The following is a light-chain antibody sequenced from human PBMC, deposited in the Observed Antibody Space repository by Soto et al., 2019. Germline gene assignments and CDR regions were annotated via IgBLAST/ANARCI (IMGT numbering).Light chain of an antibody. V-gene: IGLV1-44*01. CDR3: AAWDDNLNGPHWV. CDR1: NSNIGSNT. J-gene: IGLJ3*02. CDR2: SNN. Sequence: QSVLTQPPSASGTPGQRVTISCSGSNSNIGSNTVNWYQQLPGTAPKLLIYSNNQRPSGVPDRFSGSKSGTSASLAISGLQSEDEADYYCAAWDDNLNGPHWVFGGGNKLTVL.